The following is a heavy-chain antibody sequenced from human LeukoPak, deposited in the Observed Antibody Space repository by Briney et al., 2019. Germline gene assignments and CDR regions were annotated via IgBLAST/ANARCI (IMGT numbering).Heavy chain of an antibody. J-gene: IGHJ4*02. V-gene: IGHV3-7*01. Sequence: PGGSLRLSCAASGFSFSSYWMTWVRQVPGKGLEWVANIKPDGSGKHYVDSVKGRFTISRDNAKSSLYLQMDSLRVEATAVYYCSSQPAVIDLDFWGQAALVTVSS. CDR1: GFSFSSYW. D-gene: IGHD2/OR15-2a*01. CDR2: IKPDGSGK. CDR3: SSQPAVIDLDF.